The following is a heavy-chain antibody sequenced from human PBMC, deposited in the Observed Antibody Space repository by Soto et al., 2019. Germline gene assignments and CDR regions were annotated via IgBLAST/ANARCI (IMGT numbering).Heavy chain of an antibody. J-gene: IGHJ4*02. D-gene: IGHD3-3*01. CDR3: ARDSSQYYDFWSGFYTYFDY. V-gene: IGHV3-74*01. CDR2: INSDGSST. CDR1: GFTFSSHW. Sequence: GSLRLSCAVSGFTFSSHWMHWVRQAPGKGLVWVSRINSDGSSTNYADSVKGRFTISRDNAKKTLYLQMNSLRADDTAVYYCARDSSQYYDFWSGFYTYFDYWGQGALVTVSS.